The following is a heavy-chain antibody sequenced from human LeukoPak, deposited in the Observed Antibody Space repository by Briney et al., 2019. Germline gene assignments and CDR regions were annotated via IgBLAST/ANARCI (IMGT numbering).Heavy chain of an antibody. V-gene: IGHV3-53*01. CDR3: ARDGYGYNYMVV. D-gene: IGHD1-1*01. Sequence: GGSLRLSCAASGFTVSSNFMSWVRQAPGKGLEWVSVIYSGGTTYYADSVRGRFTISRDNSKNTLYLQMNSLRAEDTAVYYCARDGYGYNYMVVWGKGTTVTVSS. CDR1: GFTVSSNF. CDR2: IYSGGTT. J-gene: IGHJ6*03.